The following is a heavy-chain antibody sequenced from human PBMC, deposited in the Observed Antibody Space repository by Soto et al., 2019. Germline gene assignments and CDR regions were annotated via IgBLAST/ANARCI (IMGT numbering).Heavy chain of an antibody. D-gene: IGHD3-3*01. CDR2: IYYSGST. V-gene: IGHV4-30-4*01. Sequence: PSETLSLTCTVSGGSISSGDYYWSWIRQPPGKGLEWIGYIYYSGSTYYNPSLKSRVTISVDTSKNQFSLKLSSVTAADTAVYYCALFGVVITEVEYWGQGTLVTVSS. CDR1: GGSISSGDYY. CDR3: ALFGVVITEVEY. J-gene: IGHJ4*02.